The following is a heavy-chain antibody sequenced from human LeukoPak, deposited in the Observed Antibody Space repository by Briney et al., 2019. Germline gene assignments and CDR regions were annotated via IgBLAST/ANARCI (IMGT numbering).Heavy chain of an antibody. CDR1: GASIRNYY. CDR3: AREAAGTSY. J-gene: IGHJ4*02. D-gene: IGHD6-13*01. Sequence: PSETLSLTCTVSGASIRNYYWSWIRQPPGKGLEWIGEINHSGSTNYNPSLKSRVTISVDTSKNQFSLKLSSVTAADTAVYYCAREAAGTSYWGQGTLVTVSS. CDR2: INHSGST. V-gene: IGHV4-34*01.